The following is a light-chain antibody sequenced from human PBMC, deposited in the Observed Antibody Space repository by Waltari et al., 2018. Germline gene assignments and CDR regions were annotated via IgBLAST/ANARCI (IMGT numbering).Light chain of an antibody. CDR1: DRDVGAYDF. V-gene: IGLV2-14*01. CDR2: EVS. CDR3: SSYTTSSAPGV. J-gene: IGLJ1*01. Sequence: QSALTQPASVSGSPGQSITISCSGTDRDVGAYDFVSCYQQPPGKAPHLIIYEVSKRPSGISNRFSASKSGNTASLTISGLQAEDEADYYCSSYTTSSAPGVFGTGTRVTVL.